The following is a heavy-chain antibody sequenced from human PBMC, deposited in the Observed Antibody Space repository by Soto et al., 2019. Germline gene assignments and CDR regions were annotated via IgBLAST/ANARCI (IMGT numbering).Heavy chain of an antibody. CDR2: IFSNDEK. Sequence: SGPTLVNPTETLTLTCTVSGFSLSNARMGVSWIRQPPGKALEWLAHIFSNDEKSYSTSLKSRLTISKDTSKSQVVLTMTNMDPVDTATYSCAQIGEGIWFEDPTALDYWGPVTQVAVPS. V-gene: IGHV2-26*01. CDR1: GFSLSNARMG. CDR3: AQIGEGIWFEDPTALDY. D-gene: IGHD3-10*01. J-gene: IGHJ4*02.